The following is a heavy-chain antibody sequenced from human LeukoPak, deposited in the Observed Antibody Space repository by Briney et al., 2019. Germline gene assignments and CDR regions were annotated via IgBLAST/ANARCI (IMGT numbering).Heavy chain of an antibody. CDR1: GFTFSSYA. CDR2: VSGSGGST. J-gene: IGHJ4*02. CDR3: AKTQIALAGPGYYFDY. V-gene: IGHV3-23*01. Sequence: PGGSLRLSCAASGFTFSSYAMSWVRQAPGKGLEWVSAVSGSGGSTYYADSVKGRFTISRDNSKNTLYLQMNSLRAEDTAVYYCAKTQIALAGPGYYFDYWGQGTLVTVSS. D-gene: IGHD6-19*01.